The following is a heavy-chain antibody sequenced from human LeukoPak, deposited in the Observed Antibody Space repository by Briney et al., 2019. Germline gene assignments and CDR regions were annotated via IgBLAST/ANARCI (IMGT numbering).Heavy chain of an antibody. D-gene: IGHD3-22*01. Sequence: SETLSLTRSVSGDSVSRSDSYWDWIRQPPGKGLEWIGTIYYSGRTYYSPSLKSRVTMSVDPSNNQFSLNLRYVTAADTALYYCARRRYYDGSGYLEWGQGTLLSVSS. J-gene: IGHJ1*01. CDR3: ARRRYYDGSGYLE. V-gene: IGHV4-39*01. CDR1: GDSVSRSDSY. CDR2: IYYSGRT.